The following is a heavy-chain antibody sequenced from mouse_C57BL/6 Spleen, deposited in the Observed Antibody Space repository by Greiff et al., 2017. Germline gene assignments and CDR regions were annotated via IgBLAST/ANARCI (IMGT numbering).Heavy chain of an antibody. CDR2: INPSCGYT. V-gene: IGHV1-4*01. Sequence: VQLQQSGAELARPGASVKMSCKASGYTFTSYTMHWVKQRPGQGLEWIGYINPSCGYTKSNQKFKDKATLTADKSSSTAYMQLRSLTSEDSAIYYCARIQYYYGSSYPLYWYFDVWGTGTTVTVSS. J-gene: IGHJ1*03. CDR1: GYTFTSYT. D-gene: IGHD1-1*01. CDR3: ARIQYYYGSSYPLYWYFDV.